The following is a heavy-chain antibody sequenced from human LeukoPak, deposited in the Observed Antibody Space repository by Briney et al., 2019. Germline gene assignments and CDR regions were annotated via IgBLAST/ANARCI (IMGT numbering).Heavy chain of an antibody. V-gene: IGHV4-61*09. CDR3: ARVLAVAGTPFDY. CDR2: IYTSGST. Sequence: PSETLSLTCTVSGGSISSSSYYWTWIRQPAGRGLEWIGHIYTSGSTNYNPSLKSRVTISVDTSKSHFSLNLSSVTAADTAVYYCARVLAVAGTPFDYWGQGTLVTVSS. CDR1: GGSISSSSYY. D-gene: IGHD6-19*01. J-gene: IGHJ4*02.